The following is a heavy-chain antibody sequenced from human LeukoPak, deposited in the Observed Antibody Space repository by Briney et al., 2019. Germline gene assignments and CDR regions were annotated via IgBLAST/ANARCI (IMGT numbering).Heavy chain of an antibody. CDR2: ISGRGGTTI. V-gene: IGHV3-11*04. CDR1: GFTFSDYY. D-gene: IGHD1-26*01. CDR3: ARVRGSYSSDY. Sequence: GGSLRLSCAASGFTFSDYYMSWIRQAPGKGLEWISYISGRGGTTIYYADSVKGRFTISRDNAKSSLYLQMNSLRAEDTAVYYCARVRGSYSSDYWGQGTLVTVSS. J-gene: IGHJ4*02.